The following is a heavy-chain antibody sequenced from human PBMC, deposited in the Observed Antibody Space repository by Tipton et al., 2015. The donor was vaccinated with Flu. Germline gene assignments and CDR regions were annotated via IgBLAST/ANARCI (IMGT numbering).Heavy chain of an antibody. CDR3: AREKDSRGSEYFQQ. CDR1: GGSFSSSYYY. CDR2: IYNSGST. J-gene: IGHJ1*01. D-gene: IGHD3-22*01. V-gene: IGHV4-39*07. Sequence: TLSLTCTVSGGSFSSSYYYWGWIRQPPGKGLEWIGNIYNSGSTYYNPSLKSRVTISIDTSKNQFSLRLSPVTAADTAVYYCAREKDSRGSEYFQQWGQGTLVTVSS.